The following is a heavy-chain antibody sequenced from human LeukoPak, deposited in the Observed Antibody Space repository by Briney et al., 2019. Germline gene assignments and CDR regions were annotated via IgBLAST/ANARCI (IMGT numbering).Heavy chain of an antibody. CDR1: GLTFSNSD. V-gene: IGHV3-21*01. J-gene: IGHJ4*02. Sequence: GGSLSLSCTTSGLTFSNSDMTWVRQAPGKGLEWVSSISSSSSYIYYADSVKGRFTISRDNAKNSLYLQMNSLRAEDTAVYYCASDDSSSSDYWGQGTLVTVSS. D-gene: IGHD6-6*01. CDR3: ASDDSSSSDY. CDR2: ISSSSSYI.